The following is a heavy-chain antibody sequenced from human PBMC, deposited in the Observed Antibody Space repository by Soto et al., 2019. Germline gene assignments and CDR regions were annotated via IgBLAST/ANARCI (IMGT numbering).Heavy chain of an antibody. CDR3: AQTTGWPGFDY. CDR1: GASIRNFY. Sequence: QVHLQESGPGLVKPSETMALACNASGASIRNFYWNWVRQFPGKGLEWIGHIYNGERTNYNPSLKRRVTISVDTSKNQFSLKLSSVTVADTAVYYCAQTTGWPGFDYWGQGTLVAVSS. D-gene: IGHD6-19*01. J-gene: IGHJ4*02. V-gene: IGHV4-59*01. CDR2: IYNGERT.